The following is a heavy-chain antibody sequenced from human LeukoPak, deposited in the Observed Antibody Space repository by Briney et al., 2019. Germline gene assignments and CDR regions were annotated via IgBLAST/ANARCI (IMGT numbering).Heavy chain of an antibody. CDR2: INHSGST. V-gene: IGHV4-39*07. Sequence: SETLSLTCIVSGGSISRSNYYWGWIRQPPGKGLEWIGEINHSGSTNYNPSLKSRVTISVDTSKNQFSLKLSSVTAADTAVYYCARSKLSSSWFNWFDPWGQGTLVTVSS. CDR3: ARSKLSSSWFNWFDP. CDR1: GGSISRSNYY. D-gene: IGHD6-13*01. J-gene: IGHJ5*02.